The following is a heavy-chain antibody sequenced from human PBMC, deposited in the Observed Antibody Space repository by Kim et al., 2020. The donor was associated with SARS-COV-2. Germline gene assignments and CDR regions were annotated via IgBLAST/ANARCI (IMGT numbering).Heavy chain of an antibody. J-gene: IGHJ6*02. CDR3: ARAPYSSGWYDQGDYYYGMDV. Sequence: GGSLRLSCAASGFTFSSYSMNWVRQAPGKGLEWVSSISSSSSYIYYADSVKGRFTISRDNAKNSLYLQMNSLRVEDTAVYYCARAPYSSGWYDQGDYYYGMDVWGQGTTVTVSS. V-gene: IGHV3-21*01. D-gene: IGHD6-19*01. CDR1: GFTFSSYS. CDR2: ISSSSSYI.